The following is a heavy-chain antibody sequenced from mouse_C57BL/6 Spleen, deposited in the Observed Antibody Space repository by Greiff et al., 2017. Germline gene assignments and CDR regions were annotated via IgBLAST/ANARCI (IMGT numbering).Heavy chain of an antibody. CDR1: GYTFTDYY. CDR3: ARPLYGSSEGFAY. CDR2: IYPGSGNT. Sequence: VKLMESGAELVRPGASVKLSCKASGYTFTDYYINWVKQRPGQGLEWIARIYPGSGNTYYNEKFKGKATLTAEKSSSTAYMQLSSLTSEDSAVYFCARPLYGSSEGFAYWGQGTLVTVSA. J-gene: IGHJ3*01. D-gene: IGHD1-1*01. V-gene: IGHV1-76*01.